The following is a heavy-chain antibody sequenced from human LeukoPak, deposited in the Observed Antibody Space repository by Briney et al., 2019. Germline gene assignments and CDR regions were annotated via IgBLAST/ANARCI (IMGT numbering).Heavy chain of an antibody. V-gene: IGHV3-30*03. CDR3: ARSRRNYYYGSGSYQRNDAFDI. J-gene: IGHJ3*02. Sequence: GGSLRLSCAASGFTFSSYGMHWVRQAPGKGLEWVAVISYDGSNKYYADSVKGRFTISRENAKNSLYLQMNSLRAGDTAVYYCARSRRNYYYGSGSYQRNDAFDIWGQGTMVTVSS. CDR2: ISYDGSNK. CDR1: GFTFSSYG. D-gene: IGHD3-10*01.